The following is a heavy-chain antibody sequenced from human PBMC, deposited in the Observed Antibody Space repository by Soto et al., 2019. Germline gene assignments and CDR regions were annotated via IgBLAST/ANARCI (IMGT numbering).Heavy chain of an antibody. V-gene: IGHV4-39*01. D-gene: IGHD1-7*01. CDR1: GGSISSSSYY. CDR2: IYYSGST. CDR3: ARRGYNWNYPNDY. J-gene: IGHJ4*02. Sequence: SETLSLTCTVSGGSISSSSYYWGWIRQPPGKGLEWIGSIYYSGSTYYNPSLKSRVTISGDTSKNQFSLKLSSVTAADTAVYYCARRGYNWNYPNDYWGQGTLVTVSS.